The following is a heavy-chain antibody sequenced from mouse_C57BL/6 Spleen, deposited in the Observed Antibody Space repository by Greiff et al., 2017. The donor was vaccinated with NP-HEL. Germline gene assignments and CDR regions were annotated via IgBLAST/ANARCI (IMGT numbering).Heavy chain of an antibody. Sequence: QVQLQQSGAELVRPGASVTLSCKASGYTFTDYEMHWVKQTPVHGLEWIGAIDPETGGTAYNQKFKGKAILTADKSSSTAYMELRSLTSEDSAVYYCTRSGIYYYGSSFFDYWGQGTTLTVSS. CDR2: IDPETGGT. V-gene: IGHV1-15*01. CDR3: TRSGIYYYGSSFFDY. D-gene: IGHD1-1*01. J-gene: IGHJ2*01. CDR1: GYTFTDYE.